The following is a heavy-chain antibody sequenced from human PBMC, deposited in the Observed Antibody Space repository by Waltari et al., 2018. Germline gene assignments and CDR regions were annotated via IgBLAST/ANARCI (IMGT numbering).Heavy chain of an antibody. J-gene: IGHJ3*02. CDR3: ARGPNTPTHDFDI. CDR2: INQRGRT. Sequence: QVQLQQWGAGLLQPSETLSLTCTVSGGSVTNFFWSWIRQPPGKGLEWIGQINQRGRTASTPSLKSRVTISFDTSKNNFSLKLTSVTAADMAVYYCARGPNTPTHDFDIWGQGTVVTVSS. V-gene: IGHV4-34*01. CDR1: GGSVTNFF.